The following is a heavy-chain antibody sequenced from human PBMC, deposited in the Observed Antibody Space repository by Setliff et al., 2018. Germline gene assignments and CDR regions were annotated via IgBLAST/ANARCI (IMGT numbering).Heavy chain of an antibody. CDR2: INHSGST. Sequence: SETLSLTCAVYGGSFSGYYWSWIRQPPGKGLEWIGEINHSGSTNYNPSLKSRVTISVDTSKNQFSLKLSSVTAADTAVYYCAREPWYYNFYAYWGQGTLVTVSS. J-gene: IGHJ4*02. CDR1: GGSFSGYY. D-gene: IGHD3-3*01. CDR3: AREPWYYNFYAY. V-gene: IGHV4-34*01.